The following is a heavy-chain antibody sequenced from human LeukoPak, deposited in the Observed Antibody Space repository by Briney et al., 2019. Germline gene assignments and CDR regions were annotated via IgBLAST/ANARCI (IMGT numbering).Heavy chain of an antibody. CDR3: ARDLTPYYDSSGYDLYFDY. Sequence: ASVKVSCKASGYTFTSYYMHWVRQAPGQGLEWMGIINPSGGSTSYAQKFQGRVTMTRDTSTSTVYMELSSLRSEDTAVYYCARDLTPYYDSSGYDLYFDYWGQGTLVTVSS. J-gene: IGHJ4*02. CDR2: INPSGGST. D-gene: IGHD3-22*01. CDR1: GYTFTSYY. V-gene: IGHV1-46*01.